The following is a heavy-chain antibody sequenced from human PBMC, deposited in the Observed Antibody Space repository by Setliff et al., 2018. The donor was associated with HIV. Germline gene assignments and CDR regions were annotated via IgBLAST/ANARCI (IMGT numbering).Heavy chain of an antibody. Sequence: PGESLKISCAASGFTFSNAWMGWVRQAPGKGLEWVGRIKSKTDGGTTDYAAPVKGRFTISRDDSKNTLYLQMNSLKTEDTAVYYCTTELAYYYYDSSGYYAMDVWGKGTTVTVSS. CDR1: GFTFSNAW. D-gene: IGHD3-22*01. CDR3: TTELAYYYYDSSGYYAMDV. CDR2: IKSKTDGGTT. J-gene: IGHJ6*04. V-gene: IGHV3-15*01.